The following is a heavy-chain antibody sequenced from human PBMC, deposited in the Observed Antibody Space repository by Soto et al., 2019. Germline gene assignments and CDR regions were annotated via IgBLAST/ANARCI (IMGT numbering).Heavy chain of an antibody. CDR3: ATSDPLVRGALKQYNWFDP. V-gene: IGHV1-24*01. J-gene: IGHJ5*02. D-gene: IGHD3-10*01. CDR2: FDPEDGET. Sequence: GAPGEVSCKVSGYTLTELSMHWVRQAPGKGLEWMGGFDPEDGETIYAQKFQGRVTMTEDTSTDTAYMELSSLRSEDTAVYYCATSDPLVRGALKQYNWFDPCGQGTMVTVSS. CDR1: GYTLTELS.